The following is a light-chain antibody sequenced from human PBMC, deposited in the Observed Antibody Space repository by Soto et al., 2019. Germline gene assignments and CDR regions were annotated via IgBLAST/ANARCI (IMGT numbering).Light chain of an antibody. J-gene: IGKJ2*01. Sequence: EIVLTQSPATLSLSPGERATLPCRASQSVSSYLAWYQQKPGQAPRLLIYDASNRATGIPARFSGSGSGTDSTLSISSLEPEDFAFYYCQHRSNWPPTFRQGTKLEIK. CDR3: QHRSNWPPT. CDR2: DAS. V-gene: IGKV3-11*01. CDR1: QSVSSY.